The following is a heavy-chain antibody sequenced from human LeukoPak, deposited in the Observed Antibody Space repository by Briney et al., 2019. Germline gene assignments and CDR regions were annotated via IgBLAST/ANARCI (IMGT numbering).Heavy chain of an antibody. J-gene: IGHJ5*02. CDR1: GYTFTSYD. CDR2: MNPNSGNT. D-gene: IGHD1-7*01. V-gene: IGHV1-8*01. Sequence: GASVKVSCKASGYTFTSYDINWVRQATGQGLEWMGWMNPNSGNTGYAQKFQGRVTMTRDTSISTAHMGLSSLRAEDTAVYYCAKDRGNWNYGPNWFDPWGQGTLVTVSS. CDR3: AKDRGNWNYGPNWFDP.